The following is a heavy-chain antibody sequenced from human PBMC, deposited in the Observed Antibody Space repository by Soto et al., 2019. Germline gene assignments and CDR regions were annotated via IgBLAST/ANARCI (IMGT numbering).Heavy chain of an antibody. J-gene: IGHJ1*01. CDR1: GYTFTSYG. D-gene: IGHD6-19*01. CDR2: ISAYNGNT. Sequence: QVKLVQSGAEVKKPGASVKVSCKASGYTFTSYGISWVRQAPGQGLEWLGWISAYNGNTNYAQKLQGRVTMTTDTSTTTADMELRSLRSDDTAVYYCARYSSGWPFQHWGQGTLATVSS. CDR3: ARYSSGWPFQH. V-gene: IGHV1-18*01.